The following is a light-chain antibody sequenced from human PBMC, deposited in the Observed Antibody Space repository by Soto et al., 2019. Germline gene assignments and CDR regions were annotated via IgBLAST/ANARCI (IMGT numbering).Light chain of an antibody. CDR3: VLYMRSGISV. CDR1: TSNIGTYG. V-gene: IGLV1-40*01. CDR2: GSK. J-gene: IGLJ2*01. Sequence: QSVLTQPPSVSGAPGQKVSIACTGSTSNIGTYGVHWYQDLPGSAPKLLIYGSKNRPSGVPDRFSGSILGNRAALTITGAQADDESDYYCVLYMRSGISVFGGGTKLTVL.